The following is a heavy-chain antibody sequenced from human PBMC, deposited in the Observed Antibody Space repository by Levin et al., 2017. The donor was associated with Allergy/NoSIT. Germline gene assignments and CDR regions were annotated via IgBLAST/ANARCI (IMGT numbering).Heavy chain of an antibody. J-gene: IGHJ1*01. CDR2: MSHDGNNQ. Sequence: SCAASGFTLINYGMHWVRQAPGKGLEWVALMSHDGNNQYYADSVKARFTISRDISKSTLYLQMNSVRAEDTAVYYCAGDSEFKWELSLWGQGTLVTVSS. D-gene: IGHD1-26*01. CDR1: GFTLINYG. V-gene: IGHV3-30*03. CDR3: AGDSEFKWELSL.